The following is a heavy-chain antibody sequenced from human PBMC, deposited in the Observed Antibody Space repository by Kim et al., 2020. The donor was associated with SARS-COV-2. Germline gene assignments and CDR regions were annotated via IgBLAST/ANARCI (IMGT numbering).Heavy chain of an antibody. J-gene: IGHJ3*02. Sequence: SQTPSLTCAISGDSVSSNSIAWNWIRQSPSRGLEWLGRTYYRSKWYNDYSPSVKGRITISPDTSKNHFSLQLNSVSPEDTAVYYCARGYAFDIWGPGTLVTVSS. CDR2: TYYRSKWYN. CDR3: ARGYAFDI. V-gene: IGHV6-1*01. CDR1: GDSVSSNSIA.